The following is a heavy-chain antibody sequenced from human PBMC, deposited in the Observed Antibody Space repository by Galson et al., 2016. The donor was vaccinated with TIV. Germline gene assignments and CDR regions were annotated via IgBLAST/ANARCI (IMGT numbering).Heavy chain of an antibody. J-gene: IGHJ4*02. CDR1: GFTFGHYA. CDR3: AKDPRLYGDYFLHYFDY. CDR2: ISYDGSDQ. D-gene: IGHD4-17*01. Sequence: SLRLSCAASGFTFGHYAVNWFRQAPGKGLEWVVVISYDGSDQYYAGSVKGRFTISRDNSKNTLYLQMNSLRSDDTAMYYCAKDPRLYGDYFLHYFDYWGQGTLVTVSS. V-gene: IGHV3-30*04.